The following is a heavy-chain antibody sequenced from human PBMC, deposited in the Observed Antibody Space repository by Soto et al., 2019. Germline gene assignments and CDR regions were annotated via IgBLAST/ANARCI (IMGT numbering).Heavy chain of an antibody. V-gene: IGHV3-30*18. D-gene: IGHD3-16*01. CDR2: ISYDGSNK. CDR3: AKDQEGGPFDY. J-gene: IGHJ4*02. CDR1: VFTVSSYG. Sequence: GSLRLSCAASVFTVSSYGMHWVRQAPGKGLEWVAVISYDGSNKYYADSVKGRFTISRDNSKNTLYLQMNSLRAEDTAVYYCAKDQEGGPFDYWGQGTLVTVSS.